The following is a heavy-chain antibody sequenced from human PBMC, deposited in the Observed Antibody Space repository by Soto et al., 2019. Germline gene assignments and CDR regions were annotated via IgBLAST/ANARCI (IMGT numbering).Heavy chain of an antibody. CDR3: VSSFRGIFSFYY. Sequence: QVQLQESGPGLVKPSGTLSLTCAVSSGSISSSYWWSWVRQPPGKGLEWIGEIYHDGSTSYTPSLKSRVTLSVDKSNNQFSLKLSSVTAADTAVYYCVSSFRGIFSFYYWGQGTLVTVSS. D-gene: IGHD3-10*01. V-gene: IGHV4-4*02. J-gene: IGHJ4*02. CDR2: IYHDGST. CDR1: SGSISSSYW.